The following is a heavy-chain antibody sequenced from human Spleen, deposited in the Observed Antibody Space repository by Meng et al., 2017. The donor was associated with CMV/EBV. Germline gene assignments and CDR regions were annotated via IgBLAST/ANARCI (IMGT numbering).Heavy chain of an antibody. Sequence: ASVKVSCKASGYTFTSYGISWVRQAPGQGLEWMGWISAYNGNTNYAQKLQGRVTMTTDTSTSTAYMELRSLRSDDTAVYYWARQDLIFGVVSPGGLFDYWGQGTLVTVSS. V-gene: IGHV1-18*01. D-gene: IGHD3-3*02. CDR2: ISAYNGNT. CDR3: ARQDLIFGVVSPGGLFDY. CDR1: GYTFTSYG. J-gene: IGHJ4*02.